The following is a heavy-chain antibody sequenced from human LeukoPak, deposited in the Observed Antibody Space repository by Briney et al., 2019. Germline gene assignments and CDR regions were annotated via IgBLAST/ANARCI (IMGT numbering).Heavy chain of an antibody. CDR2: ISGSGSST. D-gene: IGHD3-16*01. CDR3: AKDGPASWGYFDY. J-gene: IGHJ4*02. Sequence: GGSLRLSCAASGFTFRSYAMNWVRQAPGKGLEWVSAISGSGSSTYYADSVKGRFTISRDNSKNTLYLQMNSLRAEYTAEYYCAKDGPASWGYFDYWGQGTLVTVSS. CDR1: GFTFRSYA. V-gene: IGHV3-23*01.